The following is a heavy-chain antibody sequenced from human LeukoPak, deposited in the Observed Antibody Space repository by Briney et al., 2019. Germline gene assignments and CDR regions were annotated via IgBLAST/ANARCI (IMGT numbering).Heavy chain of an antibody. CDR2: IYYSGST. CDR3: ARESDTPAAGPSFDY. D-gene: IGHD6-13*01. J-gene: IGHJ4*02. Sequence: SETLSLTCTVSGGSISSSSYYWGWIRQPPGKGLEWIGSIYYSGSTYYNPSLKSRVTISVDTSKNQFSLKLSSVTAADTAVYYCARESDTPAAGPSFDYWGQGTLVTVSS. CDR1: GGSISSSSYY. V-gene: IGHV4-39*07.